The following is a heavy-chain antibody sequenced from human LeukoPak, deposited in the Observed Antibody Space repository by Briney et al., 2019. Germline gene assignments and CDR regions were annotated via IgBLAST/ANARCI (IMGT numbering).Heavy chain of an antibody. CDR3: ARARNVGDFWSGYHFMDV. D-gene: IGHD3-3*01. J-gene: IGHJ6*03. CDR2: IYTSGST. Sequence: SETLSLTCAVYGGSFSDNYWSWIRQPAGKGLEWIGRIYTSGSTNYNPSLKSRVTISVDTSKNQFSLKLSSVTAADTAVYYCARARNVGDFWSGYHFMDVWGKGTTVTVSS. CDR1: GGSFSDNY. V-gene: IGHV4-59*10.